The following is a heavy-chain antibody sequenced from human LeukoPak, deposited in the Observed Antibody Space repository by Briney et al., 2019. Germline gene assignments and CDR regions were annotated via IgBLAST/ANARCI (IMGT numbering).Heavy chain of an antibody. CDR3: ARDLGSNGWGIFDY. D-gene: IGHD2-8*01. Sequence: GGSLRLSCAAPGFTVSGKYMNWVRQAPGKGLQWVSVLYSGGTTYYADSVKGRFTISRDDSKNTLYLQMDSLRAEDTAVYYCARDLGSNGWGIFDYWGQGTLVTVSS. V-gene: IGHV3-66*01. CDR2: LYSGGTT. CDR1: GFTVSGKY. J-gene: IGHJ4*02.